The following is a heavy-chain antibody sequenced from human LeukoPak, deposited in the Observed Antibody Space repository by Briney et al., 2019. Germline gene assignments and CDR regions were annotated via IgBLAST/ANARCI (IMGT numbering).Heavy chain of an antibody. CDR2: INHSGST. D-gene: IGHD3-22*01. J-gene: IGHJ4*02. V-gene: IGHV4-34*01. CDR3: ARCDSSGYFDY. CDR1: GGSFSGYY. Sequence: PSETLSLTCAVYGGSFSGYYWSWIRQPPGKGLEWIGEINHSGSTNYNPSLKSRVTISVDTSKNQFSLKLSSVTAADTAVHYCARCDSSGYFDYWGQGTLVTVSS.